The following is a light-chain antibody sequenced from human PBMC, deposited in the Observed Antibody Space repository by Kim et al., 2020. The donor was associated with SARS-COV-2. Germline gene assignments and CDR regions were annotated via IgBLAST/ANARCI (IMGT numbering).Light chain of an antibody. J-gene: IGLJ3*02. Sequence: GQSVTISCTGTSSDVGGYNYVSWYQQHPGKAPKLIIYDINKRPSGVPDRFSGPKSGNTASLTISGLQAEDEADYYCCSYAGSYTWVFGGGTKLTVL. V-gene: IGLV2-11*01. CDR1: SSDVGGYNY. CDR3: CSYAGSYTWV. CDR2: DIN.